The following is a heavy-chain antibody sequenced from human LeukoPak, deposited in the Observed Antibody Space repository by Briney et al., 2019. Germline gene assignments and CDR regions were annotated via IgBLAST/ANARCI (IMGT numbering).Heavy chain of an antibody. CDR1: GFTFSSYA. Sequence: GGSLRLSCAASGFTFSSYAMHWVRQAPGKGLEWVAAISYHGRDKYYADAVSGRFTISRDNSKNTLHLEMNSLRTDDTAVYYCTKERGGGGRRINLMVGGYGPWGQGTQVTVSS. CDR2: ISYHGRDK. CDR3: TKERGGGGRRINLMVGGYGP. D-gene: IGHD3-22*01. V-gene: IGHV3-30*04. J-gene: IGHJ5*02.